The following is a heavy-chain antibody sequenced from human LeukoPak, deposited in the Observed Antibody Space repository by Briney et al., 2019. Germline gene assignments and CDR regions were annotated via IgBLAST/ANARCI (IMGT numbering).Heavy chain of an antibody. CDR1: GGTFSSYA. D-gene: IGHD2-2*01. Sequence: AASVKVSCKASGGTFSSYAISWVRQAPGQGLEWMGGIIPIFGTANYAQKFQGRVTITADESTSTAYMELSSLRSEDTAVYYCARDCSSTSCSDNYYYYYGMDVWGQGTTVTVSS. CDR3: ARDCSSTSCSDNYYYYYGMDV. V-gene: IGHV1-69*13. J-gene: IGHJ6*02. CDR2: IIPIFGTA.